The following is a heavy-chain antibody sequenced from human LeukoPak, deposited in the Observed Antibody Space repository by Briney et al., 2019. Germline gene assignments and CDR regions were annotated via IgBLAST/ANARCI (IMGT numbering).Heavy chain of an antibody. CDR3: ARGSTGVGDY. V-gene: IGHV4-34*01. CDR2: INHSGST. D-gene: IGHD1-14*01. CDR1: GGSLSGYY. J-gene: IGHJ4*02. Sequence: PSETLSLTCAVYGGSLSGYYWNWIRQPPGKGLEWIGEINHSGSTKYNPFPKSRVAISVDTSKNQFSLKLSSVTAADTAVYYCARGSTGVGDYWGQGTLVTVSS.